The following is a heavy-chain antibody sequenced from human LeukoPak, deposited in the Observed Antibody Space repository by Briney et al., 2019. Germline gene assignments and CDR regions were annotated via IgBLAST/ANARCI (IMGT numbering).Heavy chain of an antibody. CDR1: GGTFSSYA. J-gene: IGHJ3*02. CDR3: ARDRSSSRMQAFDI. Sequence: SVKVSCKASGGTFSSYAISWVRQAPGQGLEWMGRIIPILGIANYAQKFQGRVTITADKSTSTAYMELSSLRSEDTAVYYCARDRSSSRMQAFDIWGQGTMVTVSS. D-gene: IGHD6-6*01. CDR2: IIPILGIA. V-gene: IGHV1-69*04.